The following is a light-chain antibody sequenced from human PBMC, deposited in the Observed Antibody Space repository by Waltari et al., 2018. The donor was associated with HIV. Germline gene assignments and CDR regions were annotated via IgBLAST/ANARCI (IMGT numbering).Light chain of an antibody. CDR1: SSDAGGYNY. V-gene: IGLV2-14*01. CDR2: DVS. Sequence: QSALTQPASVSGSPGPSITISCTGTSSDAGGYNYVSWYQQHPGKAPKLMIYDVSYRPSGVSNRFSGSKSGNTASLTISGLQAEDEADYYCSSYTSSSTLYVVFGGGTKLTVL. J-gene: IGLJ2*01. CDR3: SSYTSSSTLYVV.